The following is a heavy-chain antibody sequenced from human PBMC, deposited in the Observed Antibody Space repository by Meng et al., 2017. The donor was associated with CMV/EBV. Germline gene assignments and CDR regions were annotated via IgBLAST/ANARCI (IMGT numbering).Heavy chain of an antibody. D-gene: IGHD4-17*01. CDR2: ISSSGSTK. Sequence: GGSLRLSCAASGFPFSSYEMNWVRQAPGKGLEWVSYISSSGSTKYYADSVKGRFTISRDNAKNSLYLQINSLRAEDTAVYYCARVTVFYYYGMDVWGQGTTVTVSS. CDR3: ARVTVFYYYGMDV. V-gene: IGHV3-48*03. CDR1: GFPFSSYE. J-gene: IGHJ6*02.